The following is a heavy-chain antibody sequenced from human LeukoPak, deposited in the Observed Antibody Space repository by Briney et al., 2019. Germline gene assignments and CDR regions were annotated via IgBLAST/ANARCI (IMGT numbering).Heavy chain of an antibody. Sequence: ASVKVSCKASGYTFTSYYMHWARQAPGQGLEWMGIINPSGGSTSYAQKFQGRVTMTRDTSTSTVYMELSSLRSEDTAVYYCARAGYYYGSGSYIDIWGQGTMVTVSS. J-gene: IGHJ3*02. CDR2: INPSGGST. CDR1: GYTFTSYY. D-gene: IGHD3-10*01. CDR3: ARAGYYYGSGSYIDI. V-gene: IGHV1-46*01.